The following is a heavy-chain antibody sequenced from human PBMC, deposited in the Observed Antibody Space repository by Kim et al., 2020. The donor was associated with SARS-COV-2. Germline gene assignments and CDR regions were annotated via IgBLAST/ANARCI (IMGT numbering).Heavy chain of an antibody. CDR1: GGSISSSSYY. V-gene: IGHV4-39*01. D-gene: IGHD2-15*01. Sequence: SETLSLTCTVSGGSISSSSYYWGWIRQPPGQGLEWIGSTYYSGSTYYNPALKSRVTISVDTSKNQFSLKLSSVTAADTAVYYCGSRMADFYYYGMDVWGQGTTVTVSS. CDR3: GSRMADFYYYGMDV. J-gene: IGHJ6*02. CDR2: TYYSGST.